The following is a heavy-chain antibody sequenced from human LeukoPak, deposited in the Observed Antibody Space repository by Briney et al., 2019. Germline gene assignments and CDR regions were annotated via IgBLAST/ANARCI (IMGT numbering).Heavy chain of an antibody. CDR1: GFSFSSHS. J-gene: IGHJ4*02. D-gene: IGHD3/OR15-3a*01. CDR2: ISGGSTTM. V-gene: IGHV3-48*01. Sequence: PGGSLRLSCAASGFSFSSHSMNWVRQAPGKGLEWVSYISGGSTTMDYADSAKGRFIISRDNAKKSLYLQMNNLRAEDTAVYYCARDQDWAFDYWGQGILVTVSS. CDR3: ARDQDWAFDY.